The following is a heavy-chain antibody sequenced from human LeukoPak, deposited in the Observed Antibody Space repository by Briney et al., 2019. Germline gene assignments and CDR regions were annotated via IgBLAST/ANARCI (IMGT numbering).Heavy chain of an antibody. D-gene: IGHD6-19*01. CDR1: GFTFSSYA. V-gene: IGHV3-23*01. CDR3: AKKREIAVAADFDY. CDR2: ISGRGGST. Sequence: PGGALRLSCAAPGFTFSSYAMSWVRQAPGKGLEWVSGISGRGGSTDYADSVKGRFTTSRDKSKNTLYLQMNSLRAEHTAVYYCAKKREIAVAADFDYWGQGTLVTVSS. J-gene: IGHJ4*02.